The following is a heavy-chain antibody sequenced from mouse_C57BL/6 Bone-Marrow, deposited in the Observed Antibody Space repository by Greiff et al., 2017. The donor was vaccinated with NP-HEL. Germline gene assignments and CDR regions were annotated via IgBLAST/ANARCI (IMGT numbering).Heavy chain of an antibody. J-gene: IGHJ4*01. CDR3: ARHDYYAMDY. CDR1: GFTFSDYY. V-gene: IGHV5-12*01. Sequence: EVKVVESGGGLVQPGGSLKLSCAASGFTFSDYYMYWVRQTPEKRLEWVAYISNGGGSTYYPDTVKGRFTISRDNAKNTLYLQMSRLKFEDTAMYYCARHDYYAMDYWGQGTSVTVSS. CDR2: ISNGGGST.